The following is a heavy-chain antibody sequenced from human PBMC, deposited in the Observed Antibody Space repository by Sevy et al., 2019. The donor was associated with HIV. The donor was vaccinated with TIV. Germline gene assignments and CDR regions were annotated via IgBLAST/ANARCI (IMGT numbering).Heavy chain of an antibody. CDR3: AKDISLRSQPGITMVRGVMGYYYGMDV. CDR1: GFTFDDYT. Sequence: GGSLRLSCAASGFTFDDYTMHWVRQAPGKGLEWVSLISWDGGSTYYADSVKGRFTISRDNSKNSLYLQMNSLRTEETALNYCAKDISLRSQPGITMVRGVMGYYYGMDVWGQGTTVTVSS. J-gene: IGHJ6*02. V-gene: IGHV3-43*01. D-gene: IGHD3-10*01. CDR2: ISWDGGST.